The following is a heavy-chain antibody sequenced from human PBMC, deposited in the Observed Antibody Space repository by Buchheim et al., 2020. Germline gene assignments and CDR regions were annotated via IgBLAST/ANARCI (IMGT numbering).Heavy chain of an antibody. D-gene: IGHD3-3*01. Sequence: EVQLVESGGGLVQPGGSLRLSCAASGFTFSSYWMSWVRQAPGKGLEWVANIKQDGSEKYYVDSVKGRFTISRDNAKNSLDLQMNSLRAEDTAVYYCARDPGQYDFWSGYPYYYYYGMDVWGQGTT. V-gene: IGHV3-7*01. CDR1: GFTFSSYW. J-gene: IGHJ6*02. CDR3: ARDPGQYDFWSGYPYYYYYGMDV. CDR2: IKQDGSEK.